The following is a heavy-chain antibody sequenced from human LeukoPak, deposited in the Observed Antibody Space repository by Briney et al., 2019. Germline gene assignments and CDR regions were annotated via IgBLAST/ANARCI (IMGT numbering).Heavy chain of an antibody. CDR1: GFTFSSYS. Sequence: GGSLRLSCADSGFTFSSYSMNWVRQAPGKGLEWVSSISSGSKYIYNADSVKGRFTISRDNAKRPLYLQMNSLRVEDTAVYYCARALSYSYGSMDFWGQGTLVIVSS. CDR2: ISSGSKYI. D-gene: IGHD5-18*01. V-gene: IGHV3-21*01. J-gene: IGHJ4*02. CDR3: ARALSYSYGSMDF.